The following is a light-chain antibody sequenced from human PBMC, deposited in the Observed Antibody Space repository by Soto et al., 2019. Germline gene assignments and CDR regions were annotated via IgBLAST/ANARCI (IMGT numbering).Light chain of an antibody. CDR3: QQYHDWGE. V-gene: IGKV3-15*01. J-gene: IGKJ1*01. CDR2: GAS. CDR1: QSVSVN. Sequence: EIVMTHSPATLSVSPWERATLSSRASQSVSVNLAWYQQKPGQAPRLLIYGASTRATGIPARFSGSGSGTEFTLTISSLQSEDFAVYYCQQYHDWGEFGQGTKVDI.